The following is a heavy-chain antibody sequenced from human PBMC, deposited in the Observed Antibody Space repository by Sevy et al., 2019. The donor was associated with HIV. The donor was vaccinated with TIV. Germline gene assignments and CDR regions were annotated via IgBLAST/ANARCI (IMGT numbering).Heavy chain of an antibody. V-gene: IGHV3-49*03. D-gene: IGHD5-18*01. CDR1: GSTFGDYA. Sequence: GGSLRLSCTASGSTFGDYAMNWFRQAPGKGLEWVGFIRSKAYGGTTEYAASVKGRFTISRDDSKSIAYLQMNSLKTEDTAVYYCSRGRGYSYGYVDYWGQGTLVTVSS. CDR3: SRGRGYSYGYVDY. J-gene: IGHJ4*02. CDR2: IRSKAYGGTT.